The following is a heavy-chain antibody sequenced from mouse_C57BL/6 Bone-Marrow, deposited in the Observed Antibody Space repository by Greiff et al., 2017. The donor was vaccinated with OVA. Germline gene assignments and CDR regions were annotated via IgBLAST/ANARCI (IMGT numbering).Heavy chain of an antibody. CDR2: ISNGGGST. Sequence: DVKLVESGGGLVQPGGSLKLSCAASGFTFSDYYMYWVRQTPEKRLEWVAYISNGGGSTYYPDTVKGRFTISRDNAKNTLYLQMSRLKSEDTAMYYCARHAEGFFDYWGQGTTLTVSS. CDR3: ARHAEGFFDY. V-gene: IGHV5-12*01. J-gene: IGHJ2*01. CDR1: GFTFSDYY.